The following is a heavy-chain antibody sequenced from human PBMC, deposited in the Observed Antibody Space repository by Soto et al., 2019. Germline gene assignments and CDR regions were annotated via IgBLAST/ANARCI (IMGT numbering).Heavy chain of an antibody. V-gene: IGHV3-23*01. CDR3: ATGPRIPPAYYYYYSMDV. CDR2: VKSNGGTT. CDR1: GFTFSSYA. D-gene: IGHD2-2*01. Sequence: EVQLLESGGGLGQPGGSLRLSCAASGFTFSSYAMSWVRQAPGKGLEWVSGVKSNGGTTYYADSVKGRFTISRDNSKNTLHLQMDSLRAEDTAVDYCATGPRIPPAYYYYYSMDVWGKGAAVTVSS. J-gene: IGHJ6*03.